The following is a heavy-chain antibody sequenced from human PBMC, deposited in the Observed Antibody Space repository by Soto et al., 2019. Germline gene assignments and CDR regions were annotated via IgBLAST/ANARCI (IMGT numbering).Heavy chain of an antibody. CDR3: ARRCITGTPNWFDP. J-gene: IGHJ5*02. V-gene: IGHV4-39*01. D-gene: IGHD1-7*01. CDR2: IYYSGST. Sequence: PSETLSLTCTVSGGSISISRYYLGLIRQPPGKGLEWIGSIYYSGSTYYNPSLKSRVTISVDTSKNQFSLKLSSVTAADTAVYYCARRCITGTPNWFDPCGQGTLVTFSS. CDR1: GGSISISRYY.